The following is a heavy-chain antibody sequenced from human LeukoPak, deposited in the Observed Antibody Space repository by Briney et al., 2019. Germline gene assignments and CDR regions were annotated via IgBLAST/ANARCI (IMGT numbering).Heavy chain of an antibody. CDR2: IRYDGSNK. CDR3: AKDQRWYFDY. CDR1: GFTFSSYG. Sequence: GGSLRLSCAASGFTFSSYGMHWVRQAPGKGLEWVAFIRYDGSNKYYADSVKGRFTISRDNSKDTLYLQMNSLRAEDTAVYYCAKDQRWYFDYWGQGTLVTVSS. D-gene: IGHD2-15*01. J-gene: IGHJ4*02. V-gene: IGHV3-30*02.